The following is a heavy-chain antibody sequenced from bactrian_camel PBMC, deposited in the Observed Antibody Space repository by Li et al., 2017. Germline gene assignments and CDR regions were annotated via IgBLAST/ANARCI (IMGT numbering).Heavy chain of an antibody. Sequence: VQLVESGGGLVQPGGSLRLSCVASGFTFSTYAMNWVRQAPGKGLEWVSAISSGGDNTYYADSVKGRFTISKDNAKSTVYLQMNNLQFEDTALYYCATDHDLTAIMGLGLLNLLYWGQGTQVTVS. D-gene: IGHD3*01. V-gene: IGHV3S40*01. CDR3: ATDHDLTAIMGLGLLNLLY. CDR1: GFTFSTYA. J-gene: IGHJ4*01. CDR2: ISSGGDNT.